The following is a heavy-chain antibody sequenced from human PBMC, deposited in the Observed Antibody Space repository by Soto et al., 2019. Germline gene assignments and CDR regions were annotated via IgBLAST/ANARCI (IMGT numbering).Heavy chain of an antibody. V-gene: IGHV1-69*01. Sequence: QVQLVQSGAEVKKPGSSVKVSCKASGGTFSSYAISWVRQAPGQGLEWMGGIIPIFGTANYAQKFQGRVTITEDESTRTAYMELSSLRSEDTAVYYCARDTQYYDSSGYYYKRPFDYWGQGTLVTVSS. CDR3: ARDTQYYDSSGYYYKRPFDY. CDR1: GGTFSSYA. D-gene: IGHD3-22*01. J-gene: IGHJ4*02. CDR2: IIPIFGTA.